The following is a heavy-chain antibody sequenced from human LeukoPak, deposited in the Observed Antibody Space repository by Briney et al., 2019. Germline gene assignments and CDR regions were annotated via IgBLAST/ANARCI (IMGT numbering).Heavy chain of an antibody. Sequence: GGSLRLSCTASGFTFSSFGMHWVRQTPGKGLEWVTFIHNYETTEYYADSVKGRFTISRDNSKNTVYLQMNSLRVEDTAVYYCARLTNSGSYLYYFDYWGQGTLVTVSS. CDR2: IHNYETTE. D-gene: IGHD1-26*01. CDR1: GFTFSSFG. V-gene: IGHV3-30*02. CDR3: ARLTNSGSYLYYFDY. J-gene: IGHJ4*02.